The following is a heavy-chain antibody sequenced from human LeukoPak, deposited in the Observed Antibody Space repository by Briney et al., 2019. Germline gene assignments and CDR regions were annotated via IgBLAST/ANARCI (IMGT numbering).Heavy chain of an antibody. CDR1: GFTVSSNY. CDR3: ARDSYYDFWSGYFTRPNYYYMDV. V-gene: IGHV3-66*02. D-gene: IGHD3-3*01. J-gene: IGHJ6*03. Sequence: GGSLRLSCAASGFTVSSNYMSWVRQAPGKGLEWVSVIYSGGSTYYADSVKGRFTISRDNSKNTLYLQMNSLRAEDTAVYYCARDSYYDFWSGYFTRPNYYYMDVWGKGTTVTVSS. CDR2: IYSGGST.